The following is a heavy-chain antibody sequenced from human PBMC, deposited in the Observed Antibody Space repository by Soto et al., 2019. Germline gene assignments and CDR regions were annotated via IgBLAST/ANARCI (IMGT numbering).Heavy chain of an antibody. CDR2: IKKDESET. J-gene: IGHJ3*02. D-gene: IGHD2-21*02. CDR1: QFSFSNYW. Sequence: LVQSGGGLVPPGESLTVSCAPSQFSFSNYWMNWVRQAPGKALEWVANIKKDESETDYVDSVRCRFTIFRDNAKNLLDLQMRRLRVEDTAVYYCARSHTGDSAFRAFDIWGQGTVVTV. CDR3: ARSHTGDSAFRAFDI. V-gene: IGHV3-7*03.